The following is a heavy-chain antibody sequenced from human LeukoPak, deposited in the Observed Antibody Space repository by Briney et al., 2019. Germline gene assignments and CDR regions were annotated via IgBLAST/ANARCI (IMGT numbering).Heavy chain of an antibody. CDR3: ALIDYSNYGLDY. CDR2: IYYSGST. Sequence: PSETLSLTCSVSGGSINSYYWSWIRQPPGKGLEWIGYIYYSGSTNYSPSLKSRVSISIDTSKNQFSLNLRSVTAADTAVFYCALIDYSNYGLDYWGQGTLVTVSS. V-gene: IGHV4-59*01. D-gene: IGHD4-17*01. CDR1: GGSINSYY. J-gene: IGHJ4*02.